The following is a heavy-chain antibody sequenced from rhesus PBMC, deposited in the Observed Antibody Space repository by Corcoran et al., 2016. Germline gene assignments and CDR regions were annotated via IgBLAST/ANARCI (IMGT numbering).Heavy chain of an antibody. CDR2: IYGSGRST. Sequence: QLQLQESGPGLVKPSETLSVTCAVSGGSISSSYWSWIRQAPGKGLEWIGYIYGSGRSTNSNPYLKSRVTISTGTARDEVSLELTSVTAADTAVYYCARSRSTVTAPDYWGQGVLITVSS. CDR1: GGSISSSY. J-gene: IGHJ4*01. D-gene: IGHD4-29*01. CDR3: ARSRSTVTAPDY. V-gene: IGHV4-169*01.